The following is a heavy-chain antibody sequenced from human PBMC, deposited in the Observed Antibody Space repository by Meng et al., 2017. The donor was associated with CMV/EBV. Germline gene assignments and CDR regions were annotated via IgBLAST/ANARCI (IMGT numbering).Heavy chain of an antibody. CDR1: GFTFSSYA. J-gene: IGHJ6*02. CDR2: IRYDGSNK. Sequence: GGSLRLSCAASGFTFSSYAMHWVRQAPGKGLEWVAFIRYDGSNKYYADSVKGRFTITRDNSKNTLYLQMNSLRAEDTAVYYCAKDRSYYYYYGMDVWGQGTTVTVSS. D-gene: IGHD1-26*01. CDR3: AKDRSYYYYYGMDV. V-gene: IGHV3-30*02.